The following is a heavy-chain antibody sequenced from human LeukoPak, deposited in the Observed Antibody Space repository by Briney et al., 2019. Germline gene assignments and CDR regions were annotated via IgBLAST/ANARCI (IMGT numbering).Heavy chain of an antibody. CDR2: IIPIFGTA. J-gene: IGHJ3*02. Sequence: SVKVSCKASGGTFSSYAISWVRQAPGQGLEWMGGIIPIFGTANYAQKFQGRVTITADESTSTAYMELSSLRSEDTAVYYCARGGFSITMVRGVHAFDIWGQGTMVTVSS. V-gene: IGHV1-69*13. CDR1: GGTFSSYA. CDR3: ARGGFSITMVRGVHAFDI. D-gene: IGHD3-10*01.